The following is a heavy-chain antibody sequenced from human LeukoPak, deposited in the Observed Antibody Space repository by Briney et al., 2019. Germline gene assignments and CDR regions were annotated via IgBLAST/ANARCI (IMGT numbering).Heavy chain of an antibody. CDR3: ARYLVSADIGVTGPFDF. CDR1: GAPMNSGSYY. Sequence: SETLSLTCTVSGAPMNSGSYYWSWIRQPAGKGLEWIGRIFASGYTDYKPSLQSRVTISLDISRNLLFLNLTSLNAADTAVYYCARYLVSADIGVTGPFDFWGQGILVTVSS. V-gene: IGHV4-61*02. J-gene: IGHJ4*02. CDR2: IFASGYT. D-gene: IGHD3-9*01.